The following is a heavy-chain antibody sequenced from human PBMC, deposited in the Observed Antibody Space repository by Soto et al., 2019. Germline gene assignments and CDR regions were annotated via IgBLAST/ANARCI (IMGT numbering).Heavy chain of an antibody. CDR2: IYYSGST. D-gene: IGHD3-10*01. Sequence: PSETLSLTCTVSGGSISSYYWSWIRQPPGKGLEWIGYIYYSGSTNYNPSLKSRVTISVDTSKNQFSLKLSSVTAADTAVYYCARFSSNYYGSGSPSGHFDYWGQGTLVTVSS. CDR3: ARFSSNYYGSGSPSGHFDY. CDR1: GGSISSYY. V-gene: IGHV4-59*01. J-gene: IGHJ4*02.